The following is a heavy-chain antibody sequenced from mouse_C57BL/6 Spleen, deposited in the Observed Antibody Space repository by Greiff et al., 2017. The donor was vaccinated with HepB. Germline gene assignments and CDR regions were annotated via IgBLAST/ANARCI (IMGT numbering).Heavy chain of an antibody. CDR1: GFTFSSYG. CDR3: ASLTAFAY. V-gene: IGHV5-6*02. Sequence: DVMLVESGGDLVKPGGSLKLSCAASGFTFSSYGMSWVRQTPDKRLEWVATISSGGSYTYYPDSVKGRFTISRDNAKNTLYLQMSSLKSEDTAMYYCASLTAFAYWGQGTLVTVSA. J-gene: IGHJ3*01. CDR2: ISSGGSYT. D-gene: IGHD4-1*01.